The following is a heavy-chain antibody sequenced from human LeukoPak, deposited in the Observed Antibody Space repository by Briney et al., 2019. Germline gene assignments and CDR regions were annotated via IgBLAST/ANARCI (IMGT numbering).Heavy chain of an antibody. CDR3: AKAATKGYSSSWETYYYYYYMDV. Sequence: PGGSLRLSCAASGFTFSSYAMSWVRQAPGKGLEWVSAISGSGGSTYYADSVKGRFTISRDNSKNTLYLQMNSLRAEDTAAYYCAKAATKGYSSSWETYYYYYYMDVWGKGTTVTVSS. D-gene: IGHD6-13*01. CDR2: ISGSGGST. V-gene: IGHV3-23*01. J-gene: IGHJ6*03. CDR1: GFTFSSYA.